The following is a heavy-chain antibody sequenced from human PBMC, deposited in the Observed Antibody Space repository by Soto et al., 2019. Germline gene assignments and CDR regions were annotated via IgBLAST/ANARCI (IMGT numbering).Heavy chain of an antibody. Sequence: QVQLQESGPGLMKPSQTLSLTCTVSGGSISSGGYYWSWIRQHPGKGLEWIGYIYYSGSTYYNPSLKSRVTISVDTSKNQFSLKLSSVTAADTAVYYCARGATVVNRAFDIWGQGTMVTVSS. D-gene: IGHD4-17*01. V-gene: IGHV4-31*03. CDR3: ARGATVVNRAFDI. CDR1: GGSISSGGYY. CDR2: IYYSGST. J-gene: IGHJ3*02.